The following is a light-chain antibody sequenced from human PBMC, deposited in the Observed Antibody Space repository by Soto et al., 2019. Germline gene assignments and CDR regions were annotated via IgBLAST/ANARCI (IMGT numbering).Light chain of an antibody. V-gene: IGKV3-11*01. Sequence: EIVLTQSPATLSLSPGERATLSCRASQSVRSYLAWYQQKPGQAPRLLIYDASNRATGIPARFSGSGSGTDFTLTISRLEPEDFAVYYCQQRRTFGQGNKVDIK. CDR2: DAS. J-gene: IGKJ1*01. CDR3: QQRRT. CDR1: QSVRSY.